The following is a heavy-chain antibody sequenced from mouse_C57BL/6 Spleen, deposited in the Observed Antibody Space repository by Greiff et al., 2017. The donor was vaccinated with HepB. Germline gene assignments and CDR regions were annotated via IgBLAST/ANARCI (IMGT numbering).Heavy chain of an antibody. CDR3: TKGGYYYGSSFAY. D-gene: IGHD1-1*01. CDR2: IDPENGDT. CDR1: GFNIKDDY. Sequence: EVKLQQSGAELVRPGASVKLSCTASGFNIKDDYMHWVKQRPEQGLEWIGWIDPENGDTEYASKFQGKATITADTSSNTAYLQLSSLTSEDTAVYYCTKGGYYYGSSFAYWGQGTLVTVSA. V-gene: IGHV14-4*01. J-gene: IGHJ3*01.